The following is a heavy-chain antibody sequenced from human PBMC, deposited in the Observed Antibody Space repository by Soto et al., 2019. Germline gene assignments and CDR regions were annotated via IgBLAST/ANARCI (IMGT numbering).Heavy chain of an antibody. CDR1: GFTFSKYA. D-gene: IGHD3-16*01. CDR2: ISGSGTTT. J-gene: IGHJ4*02. CDR3: VKFFVETGGSSGGRWYLDS. V-gene: IGHV3-23*01. Sequence: EVQLLESGGGSVQPGGSLRLSCAASGFTFSKYAMSWVRQAPGKGLEWVSAISGSGTTTYSADSVRGRFTISRDNSNNVLYLEMNCPGPEDTALYYCVKFFVETGGSSGGRWYLDSWGQGTLVTVSS.